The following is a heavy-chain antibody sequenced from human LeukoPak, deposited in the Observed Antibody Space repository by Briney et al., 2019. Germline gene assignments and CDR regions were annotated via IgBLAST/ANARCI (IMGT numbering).Heavy chain of an antibody. D-gene: IGHD3-3*01. J-gene: IGHJ6*02. Sequence: GGSLRLSCAASGFTFSSYWMSWVRQAPGKGLEWVANIKQDGSEKYYVDSVKGRLTISRDNAKNSLYLQMNSLRAEDTAVYYCARDPAFSALLRFPYYYYGMDVWGQGTTVTVSS. CDR3: ARDPAFSALLRFPYYYYGMDV. CDR1: GFTFSSYW. V-gene: IGHV3-7*01. CDR2: IKQDGSEK.